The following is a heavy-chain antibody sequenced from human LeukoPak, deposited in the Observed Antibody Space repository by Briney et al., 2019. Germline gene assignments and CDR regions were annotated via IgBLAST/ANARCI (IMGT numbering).Heavy chain of an antibody. J-gene: IGHJ4*02. V-gene: IGHV3-7*03. D-gene: IGHD3/OR15-3a*01. CDR3: ATSYDMGWLIGY. CDR2: IKQDGSEK. Sequence: GGSLRLSCAASGFTFGDTWMNWVRQVPGHGLEWVANIKQDGSEKFYVASVKGRFTISRDNGKSSLYLQMNSLRAEDTALYYCATSYDMGWLIGYWGQGTLATVSS. CDR1: GFTFGDTW.